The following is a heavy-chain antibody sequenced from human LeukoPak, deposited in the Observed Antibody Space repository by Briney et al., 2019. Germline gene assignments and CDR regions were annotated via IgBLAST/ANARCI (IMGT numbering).Heavy chain of an antibody. J-gene: IGHJ2*01. CDR1: GGSFSGYY. CDR3: ARGPGRCSTSCNLGDPRGWYFDL. D-gene: IGHD2-2*01. CDR2: INHSGST. V-gene: IGHV4-34*01. Sequence: SETLSLTCAVYGGSFSGYYWRWIRQPPGKGLEWIGEINHSGSTNYNPSLKSRVTISVDTSKNQFSLKLSSVTAADTAVYYCARGPGRCSTSCNLGDPRGWYFDLWGRGTLVTVSS.